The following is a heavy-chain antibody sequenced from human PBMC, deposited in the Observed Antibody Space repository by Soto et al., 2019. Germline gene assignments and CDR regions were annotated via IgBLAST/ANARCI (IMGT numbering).Heavy chain of an antibody. Sequence: GVSLRLSCAASGFTFSSYGMHWVRQAPGKGLEWVAVIWYDGSNKYYADSVKGRFTISRDNSKNTLYLQMNSLRAEDTAVYYCARADGIWVYDFWSGSHTPSDYWGQGTLVTVSS. D-gene: IGHD3-3*01. CDR2: IWYDGSNK. V-gene: IGHV3-33*01. CDR1: GFTFSSYG. CDR3: ARADGIWVYDFWSGSHTPSDY. J-gene: IGHJ4*02.